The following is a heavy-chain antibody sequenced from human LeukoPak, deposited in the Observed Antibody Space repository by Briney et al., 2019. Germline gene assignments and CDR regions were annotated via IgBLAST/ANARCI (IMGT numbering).Heavy chain of an antibody. CDR2: IYYSGST. CDR1: GGSISSGDYY. CDR3: ARFQYYYDSSGYYRYFDY. Sequence: SETLSLTYTVSGGSISSGDYYWSWIRQPPGKGLEWIGYIYYSGSTYYNPSLKSRVTISVDTSKNQFSLKLSSVTAADTAVYYCARFQYYYDSSGYYRYFDYWGQGTLVTVSS. J-gene: IGHJ4*02. D-gene: IGHD3-22*01. V-gene: IGHV4-30-4*01.